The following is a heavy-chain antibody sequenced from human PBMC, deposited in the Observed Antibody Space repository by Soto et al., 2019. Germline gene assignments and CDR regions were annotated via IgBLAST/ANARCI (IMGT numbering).Heavy chain of an antibody. V-gene: IGHV1-46*01. D-gene: IGHD2-8*01. CDR3: ASPPFPGCINAVCYPFDY. CDR2: INPSGGST. J-gene: IGHJ4*02. Sequence: QVQLVQSGAEVKKPGASVKVSCKASGYTFTDYYIHWVRQAPGQGLEWMGMINPSGGSTDYAQKFRGRVTMTRDTSTGTVYMELSSLRSEDTAVYYCASPPFPGCINAVCYPFDYWGEGNLVTVSS. CDR1: GYTFTDYY.